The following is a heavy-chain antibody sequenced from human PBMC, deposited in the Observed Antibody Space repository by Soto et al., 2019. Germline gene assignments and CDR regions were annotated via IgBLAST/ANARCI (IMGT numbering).Heavy chain of an antibody. D-gene: IGHD2-8*02. CDR2: ISSSSSTI. J-gene: IGHJ3*02. CDR3: ARDPVSAWWNDAFDI. Sequence: PAGSLRLSCAASGFTFSSYSMNWVRQAPGKGLEWVSYISSSSSTIYYADSVKGRFTISRDNAKNSLYLQMNSLRDEDTAVYYCARDPVSAWWNDAFDIWGQGTMVTVSS. V-gene: IGHV3-48*02. CDR1: GFTFSSYS.